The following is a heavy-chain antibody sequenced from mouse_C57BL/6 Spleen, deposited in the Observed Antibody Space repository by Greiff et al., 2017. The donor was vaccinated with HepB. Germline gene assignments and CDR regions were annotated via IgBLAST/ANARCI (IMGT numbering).Heavy chain of an antibody. V-gene: IGHV1-18*01. CDR1: GYTFTDYN. D-gene: IGHD2-1*01. CDR3: AREIYYGNPRGYAMDC. Sequence: EVQLQESGPELVKPGASVKIPCKASGYTFTDYNMDWVKQSHGKSLEWIGDINPNNGGTIYNQKFKGKATLTVDKSSSTAYMELRSLTSEDTAVYYCAREIYYGNPRGYAMDCWGQGTSVTVSS. J-gene: IGHJ4*01. CDR2: INPNNGGT.